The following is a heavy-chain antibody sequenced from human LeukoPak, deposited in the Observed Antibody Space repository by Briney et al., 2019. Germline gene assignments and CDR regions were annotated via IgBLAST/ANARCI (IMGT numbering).Heavy chain of an antibody. CDR2: INHSGST. V-gene: IGHV4-34*01. CDR1: GGSISSYY. CDR3: AKSGLNRFDY. D-gene: IGHD2-15*01. J-gene: IGHJ4*02. Sequence: SETLSLTCTVSGGSISSYYWSWIRQPAGKGLEWIGEINHSGSTNYNPSLKSRVTISVDTSKNQFSLKLSSVTAADTAVYYCAKSGLNRFDYWGQGTLVTVSS.